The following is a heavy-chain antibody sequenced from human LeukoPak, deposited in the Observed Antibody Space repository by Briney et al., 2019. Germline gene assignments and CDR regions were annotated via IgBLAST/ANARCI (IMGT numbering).Heavy chain of an antibody. CDR2: INPTDDST. CDR3: ARVWFGELSPFDY. V-gene: IGHV1-46*01. Sequence: ASVKVSCKASGYTFTSHYIHWVRQAPGHGLEWMGIINPTDDSTSYAQKFKGRVTMTRDTSTSTVHMELSSLRSEDTAMYYCARVWFGELSPFDYWGQGTLVTVSS. D-gene: IGHD3-10*01. J-gene: IGHJ4*02. CDR1: GYTFTSHY.